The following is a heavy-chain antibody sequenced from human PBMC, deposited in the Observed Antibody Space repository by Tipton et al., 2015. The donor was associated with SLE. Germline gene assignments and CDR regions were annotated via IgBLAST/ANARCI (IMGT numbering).Heavy chain of an antibody. J-gene: IGHJ6*02. Sequence: TLSLTCTVSGGSISSHYWSWIRQPPGKGLEWIGYIYYSGSTNYNPSLKSRVTISVDTSKNQFSLKLSSVTAADTAVYYCARDYYYYGMDVWGQGTTVTVSS. CDR2: IYYSGST. V-gene: IGHV4-59*11. CDR1: GGSISSHY. CDR3: ARDYYYYGMDV.